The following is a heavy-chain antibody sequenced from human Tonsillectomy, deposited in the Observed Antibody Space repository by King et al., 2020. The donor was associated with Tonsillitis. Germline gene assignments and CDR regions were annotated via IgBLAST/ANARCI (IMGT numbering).Heavy chain of an antibody. J-gene: IGHJ4*02. D-gene: IGHD6-13*01. CDR2: ISPNGGGT. CDR3: ARECPVGSWTCHYYFDY. V-gene: IGHV1-2*02. CDR1: GYTFTGYY. Sequence: VQLVESGAEVKKPGASVKVSCKASGYTFTGYYIHWVRQAPGQGLEWMGWISPNGGGTKYAQKFQGRVTMARDTSISTAYMELSRLRSDDSAGYYCARECPVGSWTCHYYFDYRGQGTLVTVSS.